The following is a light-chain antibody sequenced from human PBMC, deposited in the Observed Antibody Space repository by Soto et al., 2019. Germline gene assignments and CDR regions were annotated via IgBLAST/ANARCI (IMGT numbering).Light chain of an antibody. CDR1: QSVSSN. V-gene: IGKV3D-11*02. CDR3: QQRFNWQVT. Sequence: EIVMTQSPATLSVSPVERATLSCRASQSVSSNLAWYQQKPGQAPRLLIYDASNRATGIPARFSGSGSGTDFTLTISSLEPEDFAVYYCQQRFNWQVTFGQGTRLEIK. CDR2: DAS. J-gene: IGKJ5*01.